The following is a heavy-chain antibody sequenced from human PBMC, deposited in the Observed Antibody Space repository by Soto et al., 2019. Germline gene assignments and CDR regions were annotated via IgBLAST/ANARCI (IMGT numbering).Heavy chain of an antibody. D-gene: IGHD5-12*01. CDR2: ISPNSGGT. CDR1: GYTFTDYY. Sequence: QVQLVQSGAEVKKPGASVKVSCKASGYTFTDYYLHWVRQAPGQGLEWMGWISPNSGGTYYAQKLQGRVTMTRDTSISTVYMEMSRMRSDDTAVSYCERDSRSGYDYHSYAYWGQGTLVIVSS. CDR3: ERDSRSGYDYHSYAY. V-gene: IGHV1-2*02. J-gene: IGHJ4*02.